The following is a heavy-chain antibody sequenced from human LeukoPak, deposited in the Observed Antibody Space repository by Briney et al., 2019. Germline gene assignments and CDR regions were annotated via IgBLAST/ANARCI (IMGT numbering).Heavy chain of an antibody. V-gene: IGHV1-2*02. CDR1: GYTFTGYY. CDR3: ARYSLFDYGGSQDYYYYMDV. CDR2: INPNSGGT. D-gene: IGHD4-23*01. Sequence: ASVQVSCKASGYTFTGYYMHWGRQAPGQGLEWVGWINPNSGGTNYAQKFKGRVTMTRDTSISTAYMELSRLRSDDTAVYYCARYSLFDYGGSQDYYYYMDVWGKGTTVTVSS. J-gene: IGHJ6*03.